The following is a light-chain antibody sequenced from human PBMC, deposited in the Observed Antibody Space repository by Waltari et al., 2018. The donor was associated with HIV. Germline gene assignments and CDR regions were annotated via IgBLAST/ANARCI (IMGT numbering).Light chain of an antibody. CDR2: TVP. CDR1: NSNVGSSNL. CDR3: CSYTGTNPFLL. Sequence: QSALTQPASVSGSHGQSVTISCPGTNSNVGSSNLVSWYQKHPGLSSTVILYTVPTRPSGVSSRFSGSKSGNTASLTISGLQAEDEANYYCCSYTGTNPFLLFGGGTKLTVL. V-gene: IGLV2-23*02. J-gene: IGLJ2*01.